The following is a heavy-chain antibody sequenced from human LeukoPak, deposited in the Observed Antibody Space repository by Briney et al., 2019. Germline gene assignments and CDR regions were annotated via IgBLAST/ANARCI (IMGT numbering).Heavy chain of an antibody. V-gene: IGHV4-59*11. J-gene: IGHJ5*02. CDR2: IYCRGYT. D-gene: IGHD3-22*01. Sequence: SEPQSLTCSVCGGSISSHYWRWIRQPPGKGREWIGYIYCRGYTNYNPSLKSRVPISVDTSKNQFSLKRSSVTAADTGVYACARLRLVPPRNYYDSSAGWFDPWGQGTLATVSS. CDR3: ARLRLVPPRNYYDSSAGWFDP. CDR1: GGSISSHY.